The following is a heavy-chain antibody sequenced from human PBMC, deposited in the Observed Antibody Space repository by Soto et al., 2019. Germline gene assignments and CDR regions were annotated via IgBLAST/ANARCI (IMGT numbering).Heavy chain of an antibody. J-gene: IGHJ6*02. CDR1: GFTFPRFG. CDR3: AKGRGEMNWANYYGLDV. CDR2: ITYEGSQI. D-gene: IGHD7-27*01. Sequence: QVQLVESGGGVVQPGRSLRLSCAASGFTFPRFGMHWVRQAPGKGLEWVALITYEGSQIYYADAVKGRVTISRDNRDNTLSLQMDNLSTEDTATYFCAKGRGEMNWANYYGLDVWGQGTTVTVPS. V-gene: IGHV3-30*18.